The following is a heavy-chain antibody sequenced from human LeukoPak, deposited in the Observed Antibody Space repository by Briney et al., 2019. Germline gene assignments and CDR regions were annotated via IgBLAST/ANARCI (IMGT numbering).Heavy chain of an antibody. Sequence: PSETLSLTCTVSGGSISSYYWNWIRQPPGKGLQWIGYIYYSGSTNYNPSLKSRVTISVDTSNNQFSLKLSSVTAADTAVYYCARGAVIAAADEYYYGMDVWGQGTTVTVSS. J-gene: IGHJ6*02. D-gene: IGHD6-13*01. CDR3: ARGAVIAAADEYYYGMDV. V-gene: IGHV4-59*01. CDR2: IYYSGST. CDR1: GGSISSYY.